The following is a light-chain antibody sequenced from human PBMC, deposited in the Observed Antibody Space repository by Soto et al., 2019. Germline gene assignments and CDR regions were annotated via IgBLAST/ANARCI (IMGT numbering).Light chain of an antibody. CDR2: EVV. Sequence: QSVLTQPPSASGSPGQSVTISCTGTKSDIGVYDFVSWYQHHPGKAPRLIIYEVVQRPSGVPDRFSGSKSGNTASLTVSGLQAADEADYWCSSYTTSSTLWVFGGGTKLTVL. CDR3: SSYTTSSTLWV. V-gene: IGLV2-8*01. CDR1: KSDIGVYDF. J-gene: IGLJ3*02.